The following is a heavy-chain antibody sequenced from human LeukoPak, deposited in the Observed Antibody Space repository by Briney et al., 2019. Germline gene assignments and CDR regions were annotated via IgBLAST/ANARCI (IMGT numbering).Heavy chain of an antibody. CDR3: ARDSYSGYHNWFDP. J-gene: IGHJ5*02. D-gene: IGHD5-12*01. CDR1: GGSVSSYY. CDR2: IYTSGST. Sequence: SETLSLTCTVSGGSVSSYYWSWIRQPAGKGLEWIGRIYTSGSTNYNPSLKSRVTISVDTSKNQFSLKLSSVTAADTAVYYCARDSYSGYHNWFDPWGQGTLVTVSS. V-gene: IGHV4-4*07.